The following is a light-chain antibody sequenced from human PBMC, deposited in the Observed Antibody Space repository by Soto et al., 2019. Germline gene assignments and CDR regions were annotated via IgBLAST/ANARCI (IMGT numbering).Light chain of an antibody. CDR1: QSLSSN. CDR3: QQYHYYSIT. J-gene: IGKJ5*01. V-gene: IGKV3-15*01. CDR2: AAS. Sequence: IVMTQATATLSVSLQASRTLSCRARQSLSSNLAWPQQKPGQAPRILMYAASTRATGISARFSGSGSGTEFTLTISGLQSEDSACYSRQQYHYYSITVGRGTRLEIK.